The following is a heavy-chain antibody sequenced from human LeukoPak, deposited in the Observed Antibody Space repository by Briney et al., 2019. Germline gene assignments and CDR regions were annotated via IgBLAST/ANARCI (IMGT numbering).Heavy chain of an antibody. Sequence: ASVKVSCKASGGTFSSYAISWVRQAPGQGLEWMGRIIPILGIANYAQKFQGRVTITADKSTSTAYMELSSLRSEDTAVYYCASYCSSTSCYRSYYYYYGMDVWGQGTTVTVSS. CDR2: IIPILGIA. J-gene: IGHJ6*02. CDR3: ASYCSSTSCYRSYYYYYGMDV. V-gene: IGHV1-69*04. D-gene: IGHD2-2*01. CDR1: GGTFSSYA.